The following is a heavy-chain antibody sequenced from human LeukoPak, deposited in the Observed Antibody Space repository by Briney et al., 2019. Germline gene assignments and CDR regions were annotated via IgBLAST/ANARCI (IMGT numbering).Heavy chain of an antibody. CDR2: IYYSGST. CDR3: ARAEDCSGGSCYSSY. D-gene: IGHD2-15*01. J-gene: IGHJ4*02. CDR1: GGSISSYY. V-gene: IGHV4-59*01. Sequence: SETLSLTCAVSGGSISSYYWSWIRQPPGKGLEWIGYIYYSGSTNYNPSLKSRVTISVDTSKNQFSLKLSSVTAADTAVYYCARAEDCSGGSCYSSYWGQGTLVTVSS.